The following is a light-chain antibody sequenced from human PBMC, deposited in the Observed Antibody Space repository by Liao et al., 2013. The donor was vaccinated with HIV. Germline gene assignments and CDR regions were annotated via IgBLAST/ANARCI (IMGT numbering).Light chain of an antibody. V-gene: IGLV3-1*01. J-gene: IGLJ1*01. Sequence: SYELTQPPSVSVSPGQTASITCSGDKLGDKYACWYQQKPGQSPVLVIYHNNKRPSGIPERFSGSKSGITATLTITGTQAMDEADYYCQTWDVNAAYVFATGTKVTVL. CDR3: QTWDVNAAYV. CDR2: HNN. CDR1: KLGDKY.